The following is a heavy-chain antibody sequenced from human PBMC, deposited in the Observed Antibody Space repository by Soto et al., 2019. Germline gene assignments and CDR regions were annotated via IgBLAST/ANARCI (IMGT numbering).Heavy chain of an antibody. CDR3: ARGKSGYYPYFDN. D-gene: IGHD3-22*01. CDR1: GDFISSYY. V-gene: IGHV4-59*01. J-gene: IGHJ4*02. CDR2: VXXSXRX. Sequence: SETRSLTCSVSGDFISSYYWSWIRQPPGKGLXWIXXVXXSXRXXXNXXLKSRVTISVDTSKKQFSLKLRSVTAAETAVYFCARGKSGYYPYFDNWGQGTLVTASS.